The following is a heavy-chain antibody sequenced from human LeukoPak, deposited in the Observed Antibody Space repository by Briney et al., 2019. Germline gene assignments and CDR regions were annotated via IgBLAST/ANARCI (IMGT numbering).Heavy chain of an antibody. J-gene: IGHJ4*02. CDR3: AKRGVVIRVILVGFHKEAYYFDS. CDR1: GITLSNYG. CDR2: ISGSGGST. D-gene: IGHD3-22*01. Sequence: GGSLRLSCAVSGITLSNYGMSWVRQAPGKGLEWVAGISGSGGSTNYADSVKGRFTISRGNRKNTLYLQMSSLRAEDTAVYFCAKRGVVIRVILVGFHKEAYYFDSWGQGALVTVSS. V-gene: IGHV3-23*01.